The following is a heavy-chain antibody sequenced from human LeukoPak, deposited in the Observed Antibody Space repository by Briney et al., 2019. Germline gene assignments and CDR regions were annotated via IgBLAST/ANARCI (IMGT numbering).Heavy chain of an antibody. CDR2: IIPILGIA. CDR1: GGTFSSYT. D-gene: IGHD4-11*01. J-gene: IGHJ6*03. Sequence: SSVKVSCXASGGTFSSYTISWVRQAPGQGLEWMGRIIPILGIANYAQKFQGRVTITADKSTSTAYMELSSLRSEDTAVYYCARGVYYSNPYYYYYMDVWGKGTTVTVSS. V-gene: IGHV1-69*02. CDR3: ARGVYYSNPYYYYYMDV.